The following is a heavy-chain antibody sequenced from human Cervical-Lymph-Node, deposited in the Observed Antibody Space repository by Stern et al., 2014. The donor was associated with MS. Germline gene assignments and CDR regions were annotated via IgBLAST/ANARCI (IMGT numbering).Heavy chain of an antibody. CDR3: ARVSNSGYYGDY. J-gene: IGHJ4*02. Sequence: VQLVESGSELKKPGASVKVSCKNSGYTFTNNAMTWVRQAPGQGLEWMGSINTNSGTPTYAQGFTGRFVFSLDTSVSTAYLQISSLKAEDAAVYYCARVSNSGYYGDYWGQGTLVTVSS. CDR2: INTNSGTP. D-gene: IGHD3-22*01. V-gene: IGHV7-4-1*02. CDR1: GYTFTNNA.